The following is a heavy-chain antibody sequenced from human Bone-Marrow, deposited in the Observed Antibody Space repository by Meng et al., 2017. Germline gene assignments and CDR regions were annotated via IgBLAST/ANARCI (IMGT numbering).Heavy chain of an antibody. CDR3: ARGPTTMAHDFDY. V-gene: IGHV4-34*01. Sequence: VQRQQGGVGLLKPSETLSLTCVVSGGSFSDYYWSWIRQPPGKGLEWIGEINHSGSTNYNPSLESRATISVDTSQNNLSLKLSSVTAADSAVYYCARGPTTMAHDFDYWGQGTLVTVSS. CDR2: INHSGST. CDR1: GGSFSDYY. J-gene: IGHJ4*02. D-gene: IGHD4-11*01.